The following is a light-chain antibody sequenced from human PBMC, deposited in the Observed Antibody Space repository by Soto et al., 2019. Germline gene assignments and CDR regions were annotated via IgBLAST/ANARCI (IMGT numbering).Light chain of an antibody. CDR1: QSVRDN. Sequence: EVVMTQSPATLSVSPEERATLSCRASQSVRDNFAWYQQKPGQAPRLLMYGASIRATGIPARFSGSGSGTEFTLTISSLQSEDFAVYYCQQYNNWPLTFGQGTRLEIK. CDR2: GAS. V-gene: IGKV3-15*01. J-gene: IGKJ5*01. CDR3: QQYNNWPLT.